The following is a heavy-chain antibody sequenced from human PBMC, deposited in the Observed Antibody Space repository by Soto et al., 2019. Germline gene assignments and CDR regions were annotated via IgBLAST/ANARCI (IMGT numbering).Heavy chain of an antibody. CDR2: ISYDGTYK. CDR1: GFTFNNFA. CDR3: ANEVDVAFSSLQYGMDV. V-gene: IGHV3-30*14. J-gene: IGHJ6*02. D-gene: IGHD5-12*01. Sequence: GGSLRLSCAASGFTFNNFAMHWVRQAPGKGLEWVAFISYDGTYKYYADSVRGRFTVYRDNSKSTLFLQMNSLKFEDTAVYVCANEVDVAFSSLQYGMDVWGQGTTVTVSS.